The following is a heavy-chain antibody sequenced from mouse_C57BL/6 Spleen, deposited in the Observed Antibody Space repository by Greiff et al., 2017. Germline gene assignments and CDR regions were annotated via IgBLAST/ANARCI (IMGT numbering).Heavy chain of an antibody. D-gene: IGHD1-1*01. J-gene: IGHJ4*01. CDR1: GYSFTDYN. CDR2: INPNNGTT. V-gene: IGHV1-39*01. CDR3: ARRGYYYGSSYGPYYAMDY. Sequence: VQLQQSGPALVKPGASVKISCKASGYSFTDYNMNWVKQSNGKSLEWIGVINPNNGTTSYNQKFKGKATLTLDQSSSTAYMQLNSLTSEDSAVYYCARRGYYYGSSYGPYYAMDYWGQGTSVTVSS.